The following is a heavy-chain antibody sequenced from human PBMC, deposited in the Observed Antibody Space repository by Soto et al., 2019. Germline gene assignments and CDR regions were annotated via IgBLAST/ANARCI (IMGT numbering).Heavy chain of an antibody. CDR3: ARDFCSSTSCYHYYYMDV. J-gene: IGHJ6*03. V-gene: IGHV3-33*08. CDR2: IWYDGSNK. D-gene: IGHD2-2*01. CDR1: GFTFSSYG. Sequence: GGSLRLSCAASGFTFSSYGMHWVRQAPGKGLEWVAVIWYDGSNKYYADSVKGRFTISRDNSKNTLYLQMNSLRAEDTAVYYCARDFCSSTSCYHYYYMDVWGKGTTVTVSS.